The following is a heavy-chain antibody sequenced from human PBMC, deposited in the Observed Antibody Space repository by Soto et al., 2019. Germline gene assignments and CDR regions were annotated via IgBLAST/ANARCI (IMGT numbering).Heavy chain of an antibody. CDR1: GFTFSSYG. CDR2: ISYDGSNK. CDR3: AKDLGSGSYEDLDY. J-gene: IGHJ4*02. D-gene: IGHD1-26*01. Sequence: PLGVLRLSCAASGFTFSSYGMHWVRQAPGKGLEWVAVISYDGSNKYYADSVKGRFTISRDNSKNTLYLQMNSLRAEDTAVYYCAKDLGSGSYEDLDYWGQGTLVTVSS. V-gene: IGHV3-30*18.